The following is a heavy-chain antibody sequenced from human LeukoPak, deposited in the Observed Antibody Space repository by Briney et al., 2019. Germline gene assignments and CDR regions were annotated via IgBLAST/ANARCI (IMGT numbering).Heavy chain of an antibody. CDR1: GFTFSSYA. J-gene: IGHJ4*02. Sequence: GGSLRLSCAASGFTFSSYAMSWVRQAPGKGLEWVSAISGSGGSTHYADSVKGRFTISRDNSKNTLYLQMNSLRAEDTAVYYCAMDYYDSSGYYYSEGFDYWGQGTLVTVSS. CDR3: AMDYYDSSGYYYSEGFDY. V-gene: IGHV3-23*01. CDR2: ISGSGGST. D-gene: IGHD3-22*01.